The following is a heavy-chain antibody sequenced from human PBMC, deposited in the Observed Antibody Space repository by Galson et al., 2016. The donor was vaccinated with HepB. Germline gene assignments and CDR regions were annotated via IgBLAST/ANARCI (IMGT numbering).Heavy chain of an antibody. D-gene: IGHD6-25*01. V-gene: IGHV4-34*01. Sequence: ETLSLTCTVYGGSFTTYYWSWIRQAPGKGLEWLGEVNHSGSTNYSPSLKSRVTISVDTAKNEFSLRLTSVTAADTAVYYCASAKYDNSGFAMFWGQGTRVAVSS. CDR2: VNHSGST. J-gene: IGHJ4*02. CDR3: ASAKYDNSGFAMF. CDR1: GGSFTTYY.